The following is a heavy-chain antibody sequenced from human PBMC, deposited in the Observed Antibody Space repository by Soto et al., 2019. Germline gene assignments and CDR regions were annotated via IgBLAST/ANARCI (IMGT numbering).Heavy chain of an antibody. CDR1: GGTFSSYA. D-gene: IGHD1-1*01. J-gene: IGHJ6*04. V-gene: IGHV1-69*13. CDR2: IIPIFGTA. CDR3: ARGVCWNDCGMDV. Sequence: SVKVSCKASGGTFSSYAISWVRQAPGQGLEWMGGIIPIFGTANYAQKFQGRVTITADESTSTAYMELSSLRSEDTAVYYCARGVCWNDCGMDVGGKGPTFPVPS.